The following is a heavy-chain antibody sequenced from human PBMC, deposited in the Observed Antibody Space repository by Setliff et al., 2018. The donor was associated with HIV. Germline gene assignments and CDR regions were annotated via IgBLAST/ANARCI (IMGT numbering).Heavy chain of an antibody. D-gene: IGHD2-2*01. CDR2: IFYGGTVYHTGST. CDR3: ASSPAWRSDFGLHTFDY. J-gene: IGHJ4*02. V-gene: IGHV4-39*07. Sequence: SETLSLTCTVSPESISSNNYYWAWIRQPPGKGLEWIGCIFYGGTVYHTGSTYYNPSLKSRVTMSADTSKNQFSLKLSSVTAADTAVYYCASSPAWRSDFGLHTFDYWGQGTLVTVSS. CDR1: PESISSNNYY.